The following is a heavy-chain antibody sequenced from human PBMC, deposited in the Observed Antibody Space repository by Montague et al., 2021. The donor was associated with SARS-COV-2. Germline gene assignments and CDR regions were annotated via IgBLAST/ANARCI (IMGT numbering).Heavy chain of an antibody. CDR1: GDSVSSNSAT. CDR3: TSGREGNYNVMDA. V-gene: IGHV6-1*01. J-gene: IGHJ6*02. Sequence: CAISGDSVSSNSATWNWVRQSPSRGLEWLGRTYYRSKWYNDYAVSVRGRVTINPDTSKNQFSLQLNSVTPEDTAIYYCTSGREGNYNVMDAWGQGTTVTVAS. CDR2: TYYRSKWYN. D-gene: IGHD1-1*01.